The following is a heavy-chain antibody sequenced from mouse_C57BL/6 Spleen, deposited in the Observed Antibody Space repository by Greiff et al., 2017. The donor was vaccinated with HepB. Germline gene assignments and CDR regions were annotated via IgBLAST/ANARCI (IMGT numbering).Heavy chain of an antibody. J-gene: IGHJ3*01. V-gene: IGHV1-82*01. CDR2: IYPGDGDT. Sequence: VQLQQSGPELVKPGASVKISCKASGYAFSSSWMNWVKQRPGKGLEWIGRIYPGDGDTNYNGKFKGKATLTADKSSSTAYMQLSSLTSEDSAVYFWAREEDDGSSPWFAYWGQGTLVTVSA. CDR1: GYAFSSSW. D-gene: IGHD1-1*01. CDR3: AREEDDGSSPWFAY.